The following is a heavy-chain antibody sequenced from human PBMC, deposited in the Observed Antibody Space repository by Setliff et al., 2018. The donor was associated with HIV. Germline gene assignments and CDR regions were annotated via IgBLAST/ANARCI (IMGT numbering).Heavy chain of an antibody. CDR2: IYISGTT. Sequence: PSETLSLTCTVSGGSINNYFWSWIRQAPGKGLEWLGYIYISGTTNYNPSLKGRVTMFLDTSKNQFSLKLTSVTAADTAVYYCARRSIVGSTRGYYYYALDVWGQGTTVTVSS. CDR1: GGSINNYF. J-gene: IGHJ6*02. V-gene: IGHV4-4*08. CDR3: ARRSIVGSTRGYYYYALDV. D-gene: IGHD1-26*01.